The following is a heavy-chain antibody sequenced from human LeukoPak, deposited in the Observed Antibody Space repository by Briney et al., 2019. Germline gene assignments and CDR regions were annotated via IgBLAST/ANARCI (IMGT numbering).Heavy chain of an antibody. CDR1: GFTFSSYW. Sequence: GGSLRLSCAASGFTFSSYWMHWVRQAPGKGLVWVSRINSDGSSTSYAGSVKGRFTISRDNAKNTLYLQMNSLRAEDTAVYYCARDGTTVNNFDYWGQGTLVTVSS. CDR3: ARDGTTVNNFDY. CDR2: INSDGSST. V-gene: IGHV3-74*01. D-gene: IGHD4-17*01. J-gene: IGHJ4*02.